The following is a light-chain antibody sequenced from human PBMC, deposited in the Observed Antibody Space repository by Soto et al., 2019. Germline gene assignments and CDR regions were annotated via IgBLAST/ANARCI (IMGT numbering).Light chain of an antibody. J-gene: IGLJ1*01. Sequence: QSALTQPASVSGSPGQSITISCTGTSSDVGAYNYVSWYHQPPGKVPKLMIYDVRDRPSGVSDRFSGSKSGNTASLTISGIQAEDEADYYCSSFTRSNSYVFGTGTKLTVL. CDR3: SSFTRSNSYV. CDR1: SSDVGAYNY. CDR2: DVR. V-gene: IGLV2-14*03.